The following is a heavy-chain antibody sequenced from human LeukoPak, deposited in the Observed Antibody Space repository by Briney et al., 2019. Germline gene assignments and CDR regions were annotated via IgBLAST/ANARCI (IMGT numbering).Heavy chain of an antibody. Sequence: ALVKVSCKASGYTFTSYDINWVRQATGQGLKWMGWMNPNSGNTGYAQKFQGRVTMTRNSSISTAYMELSSLRSEDTAVYYCAREGEEFIGRYYYGMDVWGQGTTVTVSS. V-gene: IGHV1-8*01. CDR1: GYTFTSYD. CDR2: MNPNSGNT. D-gene: IGHD3-16*02. J-gene: IGHJ6*02. CDR3: AREGEEFIGRYYYGMDV.